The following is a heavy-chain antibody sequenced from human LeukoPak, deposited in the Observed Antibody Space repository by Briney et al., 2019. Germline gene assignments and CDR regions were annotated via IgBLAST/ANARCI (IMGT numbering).Heavy chain of an antibody. CDR3: AKEGAYTIITYDS. CDR1: GFTFSSYW. Sequence: GGSLRLSCAASGFTFSSYWMNWVRQAPGRGLEWVANIKQDGSEKYYVDSVKGRFTLSRDNAKNSLYLPMNSLRAEETAVYYCAKEGAYTIITYDSWGQGTLVTVSS. D-gene: IGHD4-11*01. J-gene: IGHJ5*01. CDR2: IKQDGSEK. V-gene: IGHV3-7*01.